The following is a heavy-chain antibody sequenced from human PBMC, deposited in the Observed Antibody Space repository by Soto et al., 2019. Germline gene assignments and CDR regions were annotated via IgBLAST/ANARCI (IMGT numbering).Heavy chain of an antibody. CDR1: GFTFNTYS. CDR3: ARDNGIAGSFDP. J-gene: IGHJ5*02. V-gene: IGHV3-48*02. CDR2: ITSSSSTI. D-gene: IGHD6-13*01. Sequence: EVQLVESGGGLVQRGGSMRLSCAASGFTFNTYSMNWARQAPGKGLEWIAYITSSSSTIFYADSVKGRFTISRDNAKNSLYLQMNSLRDEDTSVYYCARDNGIAGSFDPWGQGTLVTVSS.